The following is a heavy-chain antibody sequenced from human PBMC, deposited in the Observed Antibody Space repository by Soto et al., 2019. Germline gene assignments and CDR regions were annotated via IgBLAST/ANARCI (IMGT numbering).Heavy chain of an antibody. V-gene: IGHV1-69*06. CDR3: AVTVTGSRSPLAH. Sequence: QVQLVQSGAEGKKPGASVKVSCKASGGTFSSNAISWVRQAPGQGLEWMGGIIPIYASPNYAQNFQGRVTVTADKATITAYLELSRLKFADSAIYYCAVTVTGSRSPLAHWGRGTLVIVSS. D-gene: IGHD3-9*01. CDR1: GGTFSSNA. J-gene: IGHJ4*02. CDR2: IIPIYASP.